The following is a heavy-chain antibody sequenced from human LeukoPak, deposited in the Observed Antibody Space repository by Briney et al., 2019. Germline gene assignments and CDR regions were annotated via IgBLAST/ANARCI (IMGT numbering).Heavy chain of an antibody. J-gene: IGHJ3*02. CDR2: ISYDGSNK. CDR3: ARVFIGSSGYPAGSDI. D-gene: IGHD3-22*01. V-gene: IGHV3-30*04. CDR1: GFTFSSYA. Sequence: GRSLRLSCAASGFTFSSYAMHWVRQAPGKGLEWVAVISYDGSNKYYADSVKGRFTISRDNSKNTLYLQMNSLRAEDTAVYYCARVFIGSSGYPAGSDIWGQGTMVTVSS.